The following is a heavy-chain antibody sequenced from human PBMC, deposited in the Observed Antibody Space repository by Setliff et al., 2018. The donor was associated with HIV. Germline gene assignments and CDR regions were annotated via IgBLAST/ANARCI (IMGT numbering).Heavy chain of an antibody. D-gene: IGHD3-3*01. J-gene: IGHJ4*02. Sequence: GASVKVSCKASGYTFTSHGISWVRQAPGQGLEWMGWINTNTGNPTYAQGFTGRFVFSLDTSVSTAYLQISSLKAEDTAVYFCARDLKRPNSNFWGGYPIPFDSWGQGTLVTVSS. CDR3: ARDLKRPNSNFWGGYPIPFDS. CDR1: GYTFTSHG. CDR2: INTNTGNP. V-gene: IGHV7-4-1*02.